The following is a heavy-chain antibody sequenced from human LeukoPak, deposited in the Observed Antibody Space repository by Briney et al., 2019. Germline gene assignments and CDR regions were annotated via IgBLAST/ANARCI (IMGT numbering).Heavy chain of an antibody. D-gene: IGHD6-13*01. CDR2: ISYDGSNK. V-gene: IGHV3-30*04. Sequence: GGSLRLSCVASGFTFSSYAMHWVRQAPGKGLEWVAVISYDGSNKYYADSVKGRFTISRDNSKNTLYLQMNSLRAEDTAVYYCARELKQQLVQFYFDYWGQGTLVTVSS. J-gene: IGHJ4*02. CDR1: GFTFSSYA. CDR3: ARELKQQLVQFYFDY.